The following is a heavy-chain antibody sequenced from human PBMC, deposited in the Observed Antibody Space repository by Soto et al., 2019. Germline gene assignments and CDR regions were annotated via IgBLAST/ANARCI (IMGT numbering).Heavy chain of an antibody. CDR2: IYYSGDT. J-gene: IGHJ4*02. Sequence: QVQLQESDPGLVEPSQTLSLTCNVSGDSISSGGYHWSWIRQHPGKGLEWIVYIYYSGDTYYNPSLKRRVAISVHTSKKQFSLNLSSATAADTAVYYCARLAYSSRGGQFFDYWGQGVLVTVSS. D-gene: IGHD6-13*01. CDR3: ARLAYSSRGGQFFDY. V-gene: IGHV4-31*03. CDR1: GDSISSGGYH.